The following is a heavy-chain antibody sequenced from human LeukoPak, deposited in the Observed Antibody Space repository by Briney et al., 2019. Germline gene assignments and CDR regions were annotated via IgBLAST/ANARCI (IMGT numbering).Heavy chain of an antibody. CDR3: AKGAGDCSRTSCYEDA. Sequence: GASLRLSCAASGSTFSNYAMSWVRQAPGKGLEWVSVISGGGGSIYYADSVKGRFTISRDNSKNTLYLQINSLRAEDTAVYYCAKGAGDCSRTSCYEDAWGQGTLVTVSS. V-gene: IGHV3-23*01. CDR2: ISGGGGSI. J-gene: IGHJ5*02. D-gene: IGHD2-2*01. CDR1: GSTFSNYA.